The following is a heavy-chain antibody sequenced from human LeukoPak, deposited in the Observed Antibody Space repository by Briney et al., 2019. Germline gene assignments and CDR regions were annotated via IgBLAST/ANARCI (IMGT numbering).Heavy chain of an antibody. CDR2: ISYDGSNK. J-gene: IGHJ6*02. CDR3: ARGSGGYGMDV. CDR1: GFTFSSYA. Sequence: PGGSLRLSCAASGFTFSSYAMHWVRQAPGKGLEWVAVISYDGSNKYYADSVKGRFTISRDNSKNPLYLQMNSLRAEDTAVYYCARGSGGYGMDVWGQATTVTVS. V-gene: IGHV3-30-3*01.